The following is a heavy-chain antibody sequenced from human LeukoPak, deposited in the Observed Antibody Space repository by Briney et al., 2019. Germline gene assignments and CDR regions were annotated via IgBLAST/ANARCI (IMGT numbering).Heavy chain of an antibody. CDR2: INSDGSWT. D-gene: IGHD1-26*01. J-gene: IGHJ4*02. V-gene: IGHV3-74*01. Sequence: GGSLRLSCAASGNYWMHWVRQAPGKGLVWVSHINSDGSWTSYADSVKGRFTISKDNAKNTVYLQMNSLRAEDTAVYYCAQNMGATAWWGQGTLVTVSS. CDR1: GNYW. CDR3: AQNMGATAW.